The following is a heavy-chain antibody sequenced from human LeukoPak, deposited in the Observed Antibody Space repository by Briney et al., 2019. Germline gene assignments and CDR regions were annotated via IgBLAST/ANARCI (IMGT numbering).Heavy chain of an antibody. D-gene: IGHD5-12*01. J-gene: IGHJ4*02. CDR1: GFTFSSYS. V-gene: IGHV3-21*01. Sequence: GGSLRLSCAASGFTFSSYSMNWVRQAPGKGLEWVSSISSSSSYIYYADSVKGRFTISRDNAKNSLYLQMNSLRAEDTAVYYCARVKVVATITPLFDYWGQGTLVTVSS. CDR2: ISSSSSYI. CDR3: ARVKVVATITPLFDY.